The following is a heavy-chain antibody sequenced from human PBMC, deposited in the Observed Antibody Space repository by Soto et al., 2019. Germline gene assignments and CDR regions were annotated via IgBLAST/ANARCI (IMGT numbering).Heavy chain of an antibody. J-gene: IGHJ4*02. CDR1: GGSISSYY. V-gene: IGHV4-59*08. CDR3: ARRIVATETFYY. CDR2: IYYSGST. Sequence: SETLSLTCTVSGGSISSYYWSWIRQPPGKGLEWIGYIYYSGSTKYNPSLNSRVTISVDTSKNQFSLTVTSVTAADTAVYYCARRIVATETFYYWGQGTLVTVSS. D-gene: IGHD5-12*01.